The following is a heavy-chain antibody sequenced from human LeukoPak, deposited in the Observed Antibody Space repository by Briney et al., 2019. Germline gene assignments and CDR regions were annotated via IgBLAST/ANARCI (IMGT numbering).Heavy chain of an antibody. CDR3: ARDSDSSGYYAFDI. D-gene: IGHD3-22*01. V-gene: IGHV1-2*06. Sequence: ASVKVSCKASDYTFTGYFITGLRQAPGQGLDWMGRINPNSGGTNYAQKFQGRVTMTRDTSISTAYMELSRLRSDDTAVYYCARDSDSSGYYAFDIWGQGTMVTVSS. J-gene: IGHJ3*02. CDR1: DYTFTGYF. CDR2: INPNSGGT.